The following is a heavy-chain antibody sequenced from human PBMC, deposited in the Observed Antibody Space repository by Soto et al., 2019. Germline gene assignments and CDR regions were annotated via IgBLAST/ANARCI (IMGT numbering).Heavy chain of an antibody. CDR1: GYSFTSYW. CDR3: ARQEGYCSSTSCSPYYYYGMDV. CDR2: IYPGDSDT. V-gene: IGHV5-51*01. D-gene: IGHD2-2*01. Sequence: LGESLKISCKGSGYSFTSYWIGWVRQMPGKGLEWMGIIYPGDSDTRYSPSFQGQVTISADKSISTAYLQWSSLKASDTAMYYCARQEGYCSSTSCSPYYYYGMDVWGQGTTVTVSS. J-gene: IGHJ6*02.